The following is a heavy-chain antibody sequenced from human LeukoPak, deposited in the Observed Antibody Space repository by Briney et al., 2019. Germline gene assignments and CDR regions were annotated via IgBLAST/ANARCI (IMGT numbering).Heavy chain of an antibody. D-gene: IGHD3-22*01. Sequence: ASVKVSCKVSGYTLTELSMHWVRQAPGKGLEWMGGFGPEDGETIYAQKFQGRVTMTEDTSTDTAYMELSSLRSEDTAVYYCATLRVVRYYDSSGVNWFDPWGQGTLVTVSS. CDR2: FGPEDGET. V-gene: IGHV1-24*01. CDR3: ATLRVVRYYDSSGVNWFDP. CDR1: GYTLTELS. J-gene: IGHJ5*02.